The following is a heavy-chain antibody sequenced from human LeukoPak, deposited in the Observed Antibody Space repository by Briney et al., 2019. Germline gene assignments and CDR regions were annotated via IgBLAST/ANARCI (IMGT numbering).Heavy chain of an antibody. Sequence: GGSLRPSCAVSGFTFSSYAISWVRQAPGKGLEWVSYISSSGSTIYYADSVKGRFTISRDNAKNSLYLQMNSLRAEDTAVYYCARSYGYRPFDYWGQGTLVTVSS. CDR3: ARSYGYRPFDY. D-gene: IGHD5-18*01. CDR1: GFTFSSYA. J-gene: IGHJ4*02. V-gene: IGHV3-48*04. CDR2: ISSSGSTI.